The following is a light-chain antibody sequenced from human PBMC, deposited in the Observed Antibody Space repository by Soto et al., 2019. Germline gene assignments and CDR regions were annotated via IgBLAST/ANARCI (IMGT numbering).Light chain of an antibody. CDR3: IAYTSSSIDYV. CDR2: EVS. V-gene: IGLV2-14*01. J-gene: IGLJ1*01. Sequence: QSALTQPASVSGSPGQSITISCTGTSSDVGGYNYVSWYQQHPGKAPKLMIYEVSNRPSGVSNRFSGSKSGNTASLNISGLQAEDEADYYCIAYTSSSIDYVFGTGTKVTVL. CDR1: SSDVGGYNY.